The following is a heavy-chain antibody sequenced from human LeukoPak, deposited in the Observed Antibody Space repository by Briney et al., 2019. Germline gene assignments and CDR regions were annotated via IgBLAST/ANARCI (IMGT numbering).Heavy chain of an antibody. CDR1: GGSISSYY. D-gene: IGHD3-22*01. CDR3: ARKNYYDYGRNYYYYYGMDV. V-gene: IGHV4-59*01. CDR2: IYYSGSN. J-gene: IGHJ6*02. Sequence: SVSLSLTCTVSGGSISSYYWSWIRQPPGKGQEWIGSIYYSGSNNYNPSLKSRVTISVDTSKNQFSLKLSSVTAADTAVYYCARKNYYDYGRNYYYYYGMDVWGQGTTVTVSS.